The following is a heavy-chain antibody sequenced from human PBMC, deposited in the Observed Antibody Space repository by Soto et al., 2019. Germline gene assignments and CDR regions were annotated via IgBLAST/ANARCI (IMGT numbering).Heavy chain of an antibody. CDR1: VASLNVFS. V-gene: IGHV4-59*08. CDR2: VSYSGRT. D-gene: IGHD3-3*01. J-gene: IGHJ4*02. CDR3: ARHFLGQARQRLFVDY. Sequence: QVQLRESGPGLVRPSGPLSLSSLVPVASLNVFSWSWFGRPPGRGLEWIGYVSYSGRTTYSPSLKSRVTISLDTSKNAFSLNLTSMTAADTAIYYCARHFLGQARQRLFVDYWGQGTLATVSS.